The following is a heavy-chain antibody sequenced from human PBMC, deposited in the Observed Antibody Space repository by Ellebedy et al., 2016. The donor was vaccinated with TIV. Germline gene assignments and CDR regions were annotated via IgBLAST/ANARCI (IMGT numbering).Heavy chain of an antibody. CDR1: EYTFTMYN. J-gene: IGHJ4*02. D-gene: IGHD2-15*01. CDR2: INPTTGGA. CDR3: AREYSRYFDY. Sequence: AASVKVSCKTSEYTFTMYNVHWMRQAPGQGLEWMGIINPTTGGADFAQRFQGRVTMTRDTSTSTVYMELSGLRSEDTAVYYCAREYSRYFDYWGQGTLVTVSS. V-gene: IGHV1-46*01.